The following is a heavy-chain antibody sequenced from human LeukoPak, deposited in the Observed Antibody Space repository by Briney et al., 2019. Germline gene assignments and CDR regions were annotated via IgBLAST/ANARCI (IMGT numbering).Heavy chain of an antibody. CDR3: AKDFPFYGSGSYGPDY. D-gene: IGHD3-10*01. CDR1: GFTFSSYG. Sequence: PGGSLRLSCAASGFTFSSYGMHWVRQAPGKGLEWVAVISYDGSNKYYADSVKGRFTISRDNSKNTLYPQMNSLRAEDTAVYYCAKDFPFYGSGSYGPDYWGQGTLVTVSS. V-gene: IGHV3-30*18. CDR2: ISYDGSNK. J-gene: IGHJ4*02.